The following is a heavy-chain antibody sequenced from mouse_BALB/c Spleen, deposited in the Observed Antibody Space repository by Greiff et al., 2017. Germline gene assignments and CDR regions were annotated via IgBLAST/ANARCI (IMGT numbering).Heavy chain of an antibody. CDR3: TRIYYYGSSPAWFAY. CDR1: GYTFTSYW. Sequence: EVQLQESGTVLARPGASVKMSCKASGYTFTSYWMHWVKQRPGQGLEWIGAIYPGNSDTSYNQKFKGKAKLTAVTSTSTAYMELSSLANEDSAVYYCTRIYYYGSSPAWFAYWGQGTLVTVSA. V-gene: IGHV1-5*01. D-gene: IGHD1-1*01. J-gene: IGHJ3*01. CDR2: IYPGNSDT.